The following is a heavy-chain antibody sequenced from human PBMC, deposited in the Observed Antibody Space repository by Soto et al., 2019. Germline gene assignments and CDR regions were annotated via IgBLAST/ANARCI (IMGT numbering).Heavy chain of an antibody. CDR2: ITPSVGRT. CDR3: SRAPHENVISEV. V-gene: IGHV1-46*01. J-gene: IGHJ1*01. Sequence: QVRLVQSGAEVRKSGASVKVSCKASGYSFTLFYIHWMRQAPGQGPEWMGIITPSVGRTSYAQKFQDRVTMTMDTATSTVYMELRSLRADDTATYYWSRAPHENVISEVWGQGTLVTVAA. CDR1: GYSFTLFY.